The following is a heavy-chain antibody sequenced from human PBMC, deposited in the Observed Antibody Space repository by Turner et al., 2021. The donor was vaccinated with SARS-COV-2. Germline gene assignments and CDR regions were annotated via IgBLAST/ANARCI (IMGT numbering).Heavy chain of an antibody. D-gene: IGHD3-10*01. V-gene: IGHV1-69*04. CDR3: ARAMVWGVNAFAEYFQH. Sequence: QVQLVQSGAEVKKPGSSVKVSCKASGGTFSSYSISWVRQVPGQGLGWMGRIIPILSRASNGKKFQGRVTIAADKSTGTAYMELSSLRSEDTAVYYGARAMVWGVNAFAEYFQHWGQGTLVTVSS. CDR1: GGTFSSYS. CDR2: IIPILSRA. J-gene: IGHJ1*01.